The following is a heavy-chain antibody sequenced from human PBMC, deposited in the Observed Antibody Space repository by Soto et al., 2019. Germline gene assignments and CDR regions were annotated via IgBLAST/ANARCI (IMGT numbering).Heavy chain of an antibody. J-gene: IGHJ5*02. D-gene: IGHD4-4*01. CDR3: ARPNSWNDYSNSVRTTGFDP. CDR2: INHSGST. V-gene: IGHV4-34*01. Sequence: SETLSLTCAVYGGSFSGYYWSWIRQPPGKGLEWIGEINHSGSTNYNPSLKSRVTISVDTSKNQFSLKLSSVTAADTAVYYCARPNSWNDYSNSVRTTGFDPWGQGTLVTVSS. CDR1: GGSFSGYY.